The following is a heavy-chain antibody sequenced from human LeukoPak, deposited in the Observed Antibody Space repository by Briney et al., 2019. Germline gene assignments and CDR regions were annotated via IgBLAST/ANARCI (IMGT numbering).Heavy chain of an antibody. J-gene: IGHJ4*02. Sequence: GGSLRLSCAASGFTVSSNYMSWVRQAPGKGLEWVSVIYSGGSTYYADSVKGRFTISRDNSKNTLYLQMNSLRAEDTAVYYCANLDSDIVVVPAVFDYWGQGTLVTVSS. CDR2: IYSGGST. CDR3: ANLDSDIVVVPAVFDY. V-gene: IGHV3-53*01. CDR1: GFTVSSNY. D-gene: IGHD2-2*01.